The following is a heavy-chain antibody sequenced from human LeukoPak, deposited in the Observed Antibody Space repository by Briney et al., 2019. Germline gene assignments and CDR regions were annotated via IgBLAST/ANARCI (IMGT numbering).Heavy chain of an antibody. CDR1: GGSISYYY. J-gene: IGHJ5*02. V-gene: IGHV4-59*01. D-gene: IGHD3-9*01. Sequence: SETLSLTCTVSGGSISYYYWSWIRQSPGKGLEWIGQIYYTGSTYYNPSLKRRVTISVDTSRNQFSLNLTSVTAADTAVYYCARGGTYNDILSFDPWGQGTLVTVSS. CDR2: IYYTGST. CDR3: ARGGTYNDILSFDP.